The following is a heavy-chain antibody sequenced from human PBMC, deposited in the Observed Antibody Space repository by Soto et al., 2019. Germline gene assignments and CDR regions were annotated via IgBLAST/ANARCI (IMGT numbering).Heavy chain of an antibody. CDR3: ARDSRSSRYYYYGMDV. J-gene: IGHJ6*02. CDR2: ISSSSSTI. CDR1: GFTFSSYS. Sequence: EVQLVESGGGLVQPGGSLRLSCAASGFTFSSYSMNWVRQAPGKGLEWVSYISSSSSTIYYADSVKGRFTISRDNSKNTLYLQMNSLRAEDTAVYYCARDSRSSRYYYYGMDVWGQGTTVTVSS. D-gene: IGHD6-6*01. V-gene: IGHV3-48*01.